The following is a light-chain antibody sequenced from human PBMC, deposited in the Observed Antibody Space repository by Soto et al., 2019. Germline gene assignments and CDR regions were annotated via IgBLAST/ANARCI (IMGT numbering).Light chain of an antibody. V-gene: IGKV3-20*01. CDR3: QQYGSSPT. CDR1: QSVTSTY. J-gene: IGKJ5*01. Sequence: EIVLTQSPGTLSLSPGGRATLSCRASQSVTSTYLAWYQQRPGQAPRLLIYGASNRATGIPDRFSGSGSGTGFTLTISRLQPEDFAVYYCQQYGSSPTFGQGTRLEIK. CDR2: GAS.